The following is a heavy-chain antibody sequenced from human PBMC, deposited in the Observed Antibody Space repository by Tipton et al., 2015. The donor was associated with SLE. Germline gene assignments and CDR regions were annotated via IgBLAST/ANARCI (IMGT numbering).Heavy chain of an antibody. CDR2: IKQDGSEK. D-gene: IGHD3-10*01. J-gene: IGHJ3*02. V-gene: IGHV3-7*01. CDR1: GFTFSSYW. Sequence: SLRLSCAASGFTFSSYWMSWVRQAPGKGLEWVANIKQDGSEKYYVDSVKGRFTISRDNAKNSLYLQMNSLRAEDTAVYYCARVLLRFGESGAFDIWGQGTMVTVSS. CDR3: ARVLLRFGESGAFDI.